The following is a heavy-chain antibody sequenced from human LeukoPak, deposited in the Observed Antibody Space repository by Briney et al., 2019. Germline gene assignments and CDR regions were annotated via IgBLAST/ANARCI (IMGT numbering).Heavy chain of an antibody. J-gene: IGHJ4*02. CDR3: AKTGPPTIFGVVTIDY. V-gene: IGHV3-23*01. CDR2: ISGSGGST. D-gene: IGHD3-3*01. CDR1: GFTFSSYA. Sequence: GGSLRLSCAASGFTFSSYAMSWVRQAPGKGLEWVSAISGSGGSTYYADSVKGRFTISRDNSKNTLYLQMNSLRAEDTAVYYCAKTGPPTIFGVVTIDYWGQGTLVTVSS.